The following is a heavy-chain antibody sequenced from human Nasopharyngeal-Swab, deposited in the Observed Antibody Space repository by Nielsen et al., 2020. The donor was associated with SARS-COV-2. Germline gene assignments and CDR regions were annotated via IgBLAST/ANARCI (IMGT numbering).Heavy chain of an antibody. CDR3: TRDLNHKIDY. CDR1: GFTFSNFV. D-gene: IGHD1-14*01. J-gene: IGHJ4*02. CDR2: IPTDDNPT. V-gene: IGHV3-74*01. Sequence: GGSLRLSCVASGFTFSNFVMHWVRQVPGEGLVWVSRIPTDDNPTTNADFVKGRFTISRDDARNTLYLQMNSLRAEDTALYYCTRDLNHKIDYWGQGTLVTVSS.